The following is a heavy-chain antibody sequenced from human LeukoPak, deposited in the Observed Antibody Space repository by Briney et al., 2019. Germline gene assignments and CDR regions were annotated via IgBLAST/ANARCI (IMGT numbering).Heavy chain of an antibody. Sequence: GESLRLSCAASEFTFGNFWMTWVRQAPGKGLEWVANIKEDGSDKYYVDSVKGRFTISRDNARTSLYLQMNSLRAEDTAVYYCARDYRARLDYWGQGTLVTVSS. CDR1: EFTFGNFW. CDR2: IKEDGSDK. J-gene: IGHJ4*02. CDR3: ARDYRARLDY. V-gene: IGHV3-7*01.